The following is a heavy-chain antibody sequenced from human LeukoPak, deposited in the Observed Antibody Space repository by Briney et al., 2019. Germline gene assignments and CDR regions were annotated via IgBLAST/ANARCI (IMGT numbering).Heavy chain of an antibody. Sequence: GESLRLSCAASEFTFGNFWMTWVRQAPGKGLEWVANIKEDGSDKYYVDSVKGRFTISRDNARTSLYLQMNSLRAEDTAVYYCARDYRARLDYWGQGTLVTVSS. CDR1: EFTFGNFW. CDR2: IKEDGSDK. J-gene: IGHJ4*02. CDR3: ARDYRARLDY. V-gene: IGHV3-7*01.